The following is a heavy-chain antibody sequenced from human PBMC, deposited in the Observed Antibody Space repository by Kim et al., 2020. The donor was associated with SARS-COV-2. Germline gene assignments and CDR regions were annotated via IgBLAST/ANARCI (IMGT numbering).Heavy chain of an antibody. CDR3: AGEFRVTMVRGVLNWFDP. J-gene: IGHJ5*02. D-gene: IGHD3-10*01. Sequence: LQSRVTISVDTSKNQFSLKLSSVTAADTAVYYCAGEFRVTMVRGVLNWFDPWGQGTLVTVSS. V-gene: IGHV4-31*02.